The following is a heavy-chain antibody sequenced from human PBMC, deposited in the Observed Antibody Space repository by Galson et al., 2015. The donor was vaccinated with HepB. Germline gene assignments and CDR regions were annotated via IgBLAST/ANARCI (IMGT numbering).Heavy chain of an antibody. Sequence: SLRLSCAASGFTFSSYGMHWVRQTPGKGLEWVAVIWYDGSNKYYADSVKGRFTISRDNSKNTLYLQMNSLRAEDTAVYYCARDASGWYYYYYYYMDVWGKGTTVTVSS. CDR3: ARDASGWYYYYYYYMDV. CDR2: IWYDGSNK. CDR1: GFTFSSYG. J-gene: IGHJ6*03. D-gene: IGHD6-19*01. V-gene: IGHV3-33*01.